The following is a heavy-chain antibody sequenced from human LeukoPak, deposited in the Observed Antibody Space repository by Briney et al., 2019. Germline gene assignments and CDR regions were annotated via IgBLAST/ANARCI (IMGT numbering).Heavy chain of an antibody. J-gene: IGHJ5*02. V-gene: IGHV3-21*01. CDR3: SGWYFDP. D-gene: IGHD6-19*01. CDR1: GFTFSSYR. CDR2: ISSSSTNI. Sequence: PGGSLRLPCAASGFTFSSYRMNWVRQAPGKGLEWVSSISSSSTNIYYADSVKGRFTISRDNAKNSLYLQMNSLRAEDTAVYYSSGWYFDPWGQGTLVTVSS.